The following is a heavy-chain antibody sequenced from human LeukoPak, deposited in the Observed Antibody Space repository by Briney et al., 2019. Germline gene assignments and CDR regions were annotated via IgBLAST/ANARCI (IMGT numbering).Heavy chain of an antibody. D-gene: IGHD3-22*01. CDR3: ATDSSGYFTGD. Sequence: ASVKVSCKASGYTFTSYYMHWVRQAPGQGLEWMGIINPSGGSTSYAQKFQGRVTMTRDMSTSTVYMELSSLRSEDTAVYYCATDSSGYFTGDWGQGTLVTVSS. J-gene: IGHJ4*02. CDR2: INPSGGST. CDR1: GYTFTSYY. V-gene: IGHV1-46*01.